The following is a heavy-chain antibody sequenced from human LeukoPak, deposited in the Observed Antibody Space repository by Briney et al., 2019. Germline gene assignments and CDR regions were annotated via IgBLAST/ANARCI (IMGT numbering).Heavy chain of an antibody. CDR3: ARSAEGIAAADHYYYYYMDV. D-gene: IGHD6-13*01. J-gene: IGHJ6*03. CDR2: IIPIFGIA. CDR1: GGTFSSYA. V-gene: IGHV1-69*05. Sequence: SVKVSCKASGGTFSSYAISWVRQAPGQGLEWMGGIIPIFGIANYAQKFQGRVTITTDESTSTAYMELSSLRSEDTAVYYCARSAEGIAAADHYYYYYMDVWGKGTTVTVSS.